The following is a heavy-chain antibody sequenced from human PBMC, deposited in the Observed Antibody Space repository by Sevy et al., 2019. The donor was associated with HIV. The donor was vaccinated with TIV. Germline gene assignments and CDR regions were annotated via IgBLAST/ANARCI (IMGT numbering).Heavy chain of an antibody. CDR2: FDPEDEET. CDR3: ATTKDYYESSGDPFDY. Sequence: ASVKVSCKVSGYTLTKLAMHWVRQGPGKGLEWMGSFDPEDEETMYAQKFQGRVTMTEDTSTETAYMELSSLRSEDTAGYYCATTKDYYESSGDPFDYWGQGTLVTVSS. CDR1: GYTLTKLA. D-gene: IGHD3-22*01. V-gene: IGHV1-24*01. J-gene: IGHJ4*02.